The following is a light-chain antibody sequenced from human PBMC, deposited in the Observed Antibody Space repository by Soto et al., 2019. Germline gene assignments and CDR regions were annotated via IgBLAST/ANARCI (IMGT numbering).Light chain of an antibody. Sequence: PGERATLSCRASQSVSSSYLAWYQQKPGQAPRLLIYGASSRATGVPDRFSGSGSGTDFTLTISRLEPEDFAVYFCQHYGTSPLTFGQGTKVDI. CDR3: QHYGTSPLT. CDR2: GAS. CDR1: QSVSSSY. J-gene: IGKJ1*01. V-gene: IGKV3-20*01.